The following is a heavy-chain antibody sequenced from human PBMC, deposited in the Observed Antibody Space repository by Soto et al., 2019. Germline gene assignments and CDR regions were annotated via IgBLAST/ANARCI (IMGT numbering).Heavy chain of an antibody. CDR3: ARRDYFDY. Sequence: HPGGSLRLSCAASGFTFSGWWMSWVRQAPGKGLEWVANIKQDGSQRYYVDSVKGRFTISRDNAKNSVYLQMSSLRVEDTAVYYCARRDYFDYWGKGTLVTVSS. V-gene: IGHV3-7*01. J-gene: IGHJ4*02. CDR1: GFTFSGWW. CDR2: IKQDGSQR.